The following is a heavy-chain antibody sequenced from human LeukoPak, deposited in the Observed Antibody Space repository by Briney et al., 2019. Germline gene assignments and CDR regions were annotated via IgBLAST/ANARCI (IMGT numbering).Heavy chain of an antibody. CDR3: ARAPITIFGVVINRFDY. CDR1: GGTFRSYA. J-gene: IGHJ4*02. D-gene: IGHD3-3*01. Sequence: ASVKVSCKASGGTFRSYAISWVRQAPGQGLEWMGGIIPIFGTANYAQKFQGRVTITADESTSTAYMELSSLRSEDTAVYYCARAPITIFGVVINRFDYWGQGTLVTVSS. CDR2: IIPIFGTA. V-gene: IGHV1-69*01.